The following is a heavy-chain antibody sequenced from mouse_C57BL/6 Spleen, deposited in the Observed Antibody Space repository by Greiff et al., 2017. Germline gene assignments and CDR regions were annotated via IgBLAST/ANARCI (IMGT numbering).Heavy chain of an antibody. CDR1: GYTFTSYW. CDR2: IYPSDSET. D-gene: IGHD2-4*01. V-gene: IGHV1-61*01. J-gene: IGHJ1*03. CDR3: ARRGLDYDGYWYFDV. Sequence: QVQLQQPGAELVRPGSSVKLSCKASGYTFTSYWMDWVKQRPGQGLEWIGNIYPSDSETHYNQKFKDKATLTVDKSSSTAYMQLSSLTSEDSAVYYCARRGLDYDGYWYFDVWGTGTTVTVSS.